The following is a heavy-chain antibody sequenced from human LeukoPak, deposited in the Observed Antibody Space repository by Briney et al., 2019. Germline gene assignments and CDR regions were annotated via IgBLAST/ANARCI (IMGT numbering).Heavy chain of an antibody. CDR1: GFTFGTYA. CDR2: IWYDGSNK. D-gene: IGHD3-9*01. J-gene: IGHJ6*02. V-gene: IGHV3-33*01. CDR3: ASRLRYFDWSRNTEYYGMDV. Sequence: PGGSLRLSCAASGFTFGTYAIHWVRQAPAKGLEWVAVIWYDGSNKYYADSVKGRFTVSRDNSKNTVYLQMNSLRDEDTAVYYCASRLRYFDWSRNTEYYGMDVWGQGTTVTVSS.